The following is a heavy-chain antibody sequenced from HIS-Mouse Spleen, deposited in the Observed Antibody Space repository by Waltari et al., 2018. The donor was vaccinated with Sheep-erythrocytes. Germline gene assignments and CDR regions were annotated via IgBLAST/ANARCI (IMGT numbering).Heavy chain of an antibody. V-gene: IGHV3-21*01. J-gene: IGHJ4*02. CDR2: ISSSSSYI. CDR3: ARVASGATFDY. D-gene: IGHD1-26*01. CDR1: GFTFSGYS. Sequence: EVQLVESGGGLVKPGGSLRLSCAASGFTFSGYSMNWVRQAPGKGLEWVSSISSSSSYIYYADSVKGRFTISRDNAKNSLYLQMNSLGAEDTAVYYCARVASGATFDYWGQGTLVTVSS.